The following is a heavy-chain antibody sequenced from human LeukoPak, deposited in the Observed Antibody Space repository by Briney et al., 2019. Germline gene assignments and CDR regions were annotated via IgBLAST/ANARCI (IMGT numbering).Heavy chain of an antibody. Sequence: SETLSLTCAVSGGSISSGGYSWSWIRQPPGKGLEWIGYIYHSGSTYYNPSLKSRVTISVDKSKNQFSLKLSSVTAADTAVYYCASSSSWGGNWFDPWGQGTLVTVSS. V-gene: IGHV4-30-2*01. CDR1: GGSISSGGYS. CDR2: IYHSGST. CDR3: ASSSSWGGNWFDP. D-gene: IGHD6-13*01. J-gene: IGHJ5*02.